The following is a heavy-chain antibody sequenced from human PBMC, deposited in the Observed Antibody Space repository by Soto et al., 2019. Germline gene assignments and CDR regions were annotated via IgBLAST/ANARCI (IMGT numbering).Heavy chain of an antibody. CDR2: INAGNGKT. J-gene: IGHJ4*02. Sequence: QVQLVQSGAEVKKPGASVKVSCKASGYTFTSYAMHWVRQAPGQRLEWMGWINAGNGKTKYSQKFQGRVTITRDTSASTVYMELSSLRSEGTAVSYCARDMGFGLSDYWGQGTLVTVSS. V-gene: IGHV1-3*01. D-gene: IGHD3-10*01. CDR3: ARDMGFGLSDY. CDR1: GYTFTSYA.